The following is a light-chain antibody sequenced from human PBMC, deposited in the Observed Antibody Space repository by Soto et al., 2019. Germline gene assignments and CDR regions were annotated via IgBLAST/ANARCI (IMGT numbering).Light chain of an antibody. Sequence: DIQMTQSPSSLSASAGDRVTITCRASQSISTYLNWYQQKPGKAPKLLIYATSSLQSGVPSRFSGSGSGTDFTLTISSLQPEDFASYYCQQSHITPLTSGGGTKVDIK. CDR2: ATS. CDR1: QSISTY. CDR3: QQSHITPLT. V-gene: IGKV1-39*01. J-gene: IGKJ4*01.